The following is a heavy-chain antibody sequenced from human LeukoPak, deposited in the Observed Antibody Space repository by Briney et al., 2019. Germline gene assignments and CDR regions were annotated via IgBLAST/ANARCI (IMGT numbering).Heavy chain of an antibody. V-gene: IGHV1-2*02. CDR2: INPNSGGT. D-gene: IGHD3-10*01. CDR3: ARVRVTMVRGVIIDPADLRYYFDY. J-gene: IGHJ4*02. CDR1: GYTFTGYY. Sequence: EASVTVSCKASGYTFTGYYMHWVRQAPGQGLEWMGWINPNSGGTNYAQKFQGRVTMTRDTSISTAYMELRRLRSDDTAVYYCARVRVTMVRGVIIDPADLRYYFDYWGQGTLVTVSS.